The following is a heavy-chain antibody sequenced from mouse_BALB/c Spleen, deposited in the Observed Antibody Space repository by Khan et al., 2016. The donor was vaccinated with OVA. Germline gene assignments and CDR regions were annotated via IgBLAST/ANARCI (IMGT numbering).Heavy chain of an antibody. J-gene: IGHJ2*01. D-gene: IGHD1-1*01. Sequence: EVQLQESGPGLVKPSQSLSLTCTVTGYSITSDYAWNWIRQFPGNKLEWMGYISYSGRTSYNPSLKSRISITRDPSKTQFFLQLNSVTTEDTATYYCARSVTITTVVATDFDYWGQGTTLTVSS. CDR3: ARSVTITTVVATDFDY. V-gene: IGHV3-2*02. CDR1: GYSITSDYA. CDR2: ISYSGRT.